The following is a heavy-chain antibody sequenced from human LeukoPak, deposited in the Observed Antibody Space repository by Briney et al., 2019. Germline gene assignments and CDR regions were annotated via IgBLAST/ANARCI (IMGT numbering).Heavy chain of an antibody. D-gene: IGHD2-2*01. V-gene: IGHV4-4*07. CDR1: VGSISSYY. Sequence: PSETLSLTCTVSVGSISSYYWSWIREPAGRGLEWIVRIYTSGSTNYNPSLKSRVTMSVDTSKNQFSLKLSSVTAADTAVYYCARDSCSSTSCYEYFDYWGQGTLVTVSS. CDR3: ARDSCSSTSCYEYFDY. J-gene: IGHJ4*02. CDR2: IYTSGST.